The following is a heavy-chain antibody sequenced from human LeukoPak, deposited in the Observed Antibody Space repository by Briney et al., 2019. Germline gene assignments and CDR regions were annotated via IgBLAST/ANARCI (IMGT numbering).Heavy chain of an antibody. CDR2: ISYDGSNK. CDR3: ARDLLAAADDY. D-gene: IGHD6-13*01. V-gene: IGHV3-30*04. CDR1: GFTFSSYA. J-gene: IGHJ4*02. Sequence: GRSLRLSCAASGFTFSSYAMHWVREAPGKGLEWVAVISYDGSNKYYADSVKGRFTISRDNSKNTLYLQMNSLRAEDTAVYYCARDLLAAADDYWGQGTLVTVSS.